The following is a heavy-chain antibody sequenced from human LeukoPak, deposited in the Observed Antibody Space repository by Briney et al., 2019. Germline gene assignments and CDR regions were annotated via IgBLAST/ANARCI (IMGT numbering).Heavy chain of an antibody. CDR3: ARGKAHSYGRYFDP. CDR1: GGSISTYY. D-gene: IGHD5-18*01. V-gene: IGHV4-59*01. Sequence: SETLSLTCSVSGGSISTYYWNWTRQTPGKGLEWIGHISNGRTDYNPSLKSRVTISVDTSKNHFSLKLTSVTAADTAVYYCARGKAHSYGRYFDPWGQGALVIVSS. CDR2: ISNGRT. J-gene: IGHJ5*02.